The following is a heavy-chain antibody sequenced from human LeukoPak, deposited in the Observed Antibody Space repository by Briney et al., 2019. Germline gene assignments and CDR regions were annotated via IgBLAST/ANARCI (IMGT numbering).Heavy chain of an antibody. Sequence: KPSETLSLTCTVSGGSISSSSYYWGWIRQPPGKGLEWIGSIYYSGSTYYNPSFKSRVTISVDTSKNQFSLKLSSVTAADTAVYYCARQEYYYGSGSYTTYYYYMDVWGKGTTVTVSS. J-gene: IGHJ6*03. CDR3: ARQEYYYGSGSYTTYYYYMDV. V-gene: IGHV4-39*01. CDR1: GGSISSSSYY. D-gene: IGHD3-10*01. CDR2: IYYSGST.